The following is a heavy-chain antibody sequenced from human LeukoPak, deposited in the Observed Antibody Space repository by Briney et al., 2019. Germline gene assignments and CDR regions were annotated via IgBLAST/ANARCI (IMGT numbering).Heavy chain of an antibody. CDR2: IKQDGSEK. J-gene: IGHJ4*02. V-gene: IGHV3-7*01. CDR1: GFTFSSYW. D-gene: IGHD3-22*01. Sequence: PGGSLRLSCAASGFTFSSYWMSWVRQAPGKGLEWVANIKQDGSEKYYVDSVKGRFTISRDNAKNSLYLQMNSLRAGDTAVYYCAREKYYYHSSDYYPGGDYWGQGTLVTVSS. CDR3: AREKYYYHSSDYYPGGDY.